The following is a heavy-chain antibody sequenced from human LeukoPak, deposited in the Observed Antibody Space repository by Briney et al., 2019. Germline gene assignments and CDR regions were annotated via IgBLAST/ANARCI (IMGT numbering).Heavy chain of an antibody. CDR1: GFTFSSYA. Sequence: PGGPLRLSGAASGFTFSSYAMSWVRQAPGKGLEWVSAISGSGGSTYYADSVKGRFTISRDNSKNTLYLQMNSLRAEDTAVYCCATDIVVVVAATGPDAFDIWGQGTMVTVSS. V-gene: IGHV3-23*01. J-gene: IGHJ3*02. CDR2: ISGSGGST. CDR3: ATDIVVVVAATGPDAFDI. D-gene: IGHD2-15*01.